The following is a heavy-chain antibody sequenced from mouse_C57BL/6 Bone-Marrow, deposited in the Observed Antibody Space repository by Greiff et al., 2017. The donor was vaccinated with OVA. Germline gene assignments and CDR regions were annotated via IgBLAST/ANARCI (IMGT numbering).Heavy chain of an antibody. CDR3: ALIYYGNSPWFAY. Sequence: LQQSGAELVRPGTSVKMSCKASGYTFTNYWIGWAKQRPGHGLEWIGDIYPGGGYTNYNEKFKGKATLTADKSSSTAYMQFSSLTSEDSAIYYCALIYYGNSPWFAYWGQGTLVTVSA. V-gene: IGHV1-63*01. J-gene: IGHJ3*01. CDR1: GYTFTNYW. CDR2: IYPGGGYT. D-gene: IGHD2-1*01.